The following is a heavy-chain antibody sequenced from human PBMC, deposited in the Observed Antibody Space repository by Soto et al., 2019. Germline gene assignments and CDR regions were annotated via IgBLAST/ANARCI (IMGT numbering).Heavy chain of an antibody. V-gene: IGHV6-1*01. CDR1: GDSVSSNSAA. CDR2: TYYRSKWYN. J-gene: IGHJ4*02. Sequence: SQTLSLTCAISGDSVSSNSAAWNCIRQSPSRGLEWLGRTYYRSKWYNDYAVSMKSRITINPDTSKNQFSLQLNSVTPEDTAVYYCAMTTVVSFFDYWGQGTLVTVSS. D-gene: IGHD4-17*01. CDR3: AMTTVVSFFDY.